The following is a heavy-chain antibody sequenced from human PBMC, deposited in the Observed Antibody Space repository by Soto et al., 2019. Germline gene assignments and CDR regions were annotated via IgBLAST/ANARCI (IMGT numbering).Heavy chain of an antibody. V-gene: IGHV1-18*03. CDR2: ISPHNRNT. J-gene: IGHJ4*01. Sequence: QVQLVQSGAEVKKPGDSVKVSCKASGYTFGHFYITWVRQAPGQGLEWMGAISPHNRNTNYAEKFRGRVTMTTDTSTSTAYMELRSLRSEDMAVYYCARDERAYDILTGYYKAHHFDQWVYGALVTVSS. CDR1: GYTFGHFY. CDR3: ARDERAYDILTGYYKAHHFDQ. D-gene: IGHD3-9*01.